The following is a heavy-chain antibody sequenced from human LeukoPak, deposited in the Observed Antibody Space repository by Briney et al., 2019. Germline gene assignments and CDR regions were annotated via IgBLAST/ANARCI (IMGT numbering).Heavy chain of an antibody. Sequence: GGSLRLSCAASGFTFGSYMMTWVRQAPGRGLEWVSTISSNGGSTYYADSVKGRFTISRDNSKNTLYLQMSSLRAEDTAVYYCAKWGSGRDGYNGAGYWGQGTLVTVSS. V-gene: IGHV3-23*01. J-gene: IGHJ4*02. CDR2: ISSNGGST. CDR1: GFTFGSYM. CDR3: AKWGSGRDGYNGAGY. D-gene: IGHD5-24*01.